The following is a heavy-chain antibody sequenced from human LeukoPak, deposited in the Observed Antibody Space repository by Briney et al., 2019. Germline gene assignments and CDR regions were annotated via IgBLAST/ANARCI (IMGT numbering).Heavy chain of an antibody. D-gene: IGHD6-19*01. CDR1: GFTFSSYS. Sequence: PGGSLRLSCAASGFTFSSYSMSWIRQAPGKGLEWVSYISSSGSTIYYADSVKGRFTISRDNARNSLYLQMNSLRAEDTAVYYCARDRGSGWYESFDYWGQGTLVTVSS. J-gene: IGHJ4*02. V-gene: IGHV3-48*04. CDR3: ARDRGSGWYESFDY. CDR2: ISSSGSTI.